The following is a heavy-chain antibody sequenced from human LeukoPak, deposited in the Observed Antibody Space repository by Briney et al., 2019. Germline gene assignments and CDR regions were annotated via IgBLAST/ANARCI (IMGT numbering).Heavy chain of an antibody. CDR2: IKSKTDGGTT. CDR3: TTGVVVAAEYYFDY. Sequence: GGSLRLSCAASGFTFSNAWMSWVRQAPGKGLEWVGRIKSKTDGGTTDYAVPVKGRFTISRDDSKNTLYLQMNSLKTEDTAVYYCTTGVVVAAEYYFDYWGQGTLVTVSS. D-gene: IGHD2-15*01. CDR1: GFTFSNAW. J-gene: IGHJ4*02. V-gene: IGHV3-15*01.